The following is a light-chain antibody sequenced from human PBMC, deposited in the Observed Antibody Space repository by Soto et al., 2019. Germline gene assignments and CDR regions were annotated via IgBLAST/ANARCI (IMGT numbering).Light chain of an antibody. CDR2: RHD. CDR3: AAWYDSQRGVV. Sequence: QLVLSQPPSASGTPGQRVTISCSGNSSNIGSHSGDWYQHLQGTAPILLINRHDKRPSGVPDRFSGAKSGTSVSLVIGGLRSDEEEDYHCAAWYDSQRGVVFGGGTKLTVL. J-gene: IGLJ2*01. CDR1: SSNIGSHS. V-gene: IGLV1-47*01.